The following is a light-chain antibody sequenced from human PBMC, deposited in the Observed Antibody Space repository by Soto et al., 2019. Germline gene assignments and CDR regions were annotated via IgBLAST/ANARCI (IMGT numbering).Light chain of an antibody. CDR1: QSISSY. CDR3: QQSYSTPWT. V-gene: IGKV1-39*01. J-gene: IGKJ1*01. Sequence: DIQMPQSPSSLSASVGDRVTITCRASQSISSYLNWYQQKPGKAPKLLIYAASSLQSGVPSSFSGSGSGTDFTLTISSLQPEDFATYYCQQSYSTPWTFGQGTKVEIK. CDR2: AAS.